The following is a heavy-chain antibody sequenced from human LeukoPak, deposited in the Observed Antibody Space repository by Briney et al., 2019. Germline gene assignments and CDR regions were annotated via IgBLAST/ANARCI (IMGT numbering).Heavy chain of an antibody. CDR1: GFTFSSHG. D-gene: IGHD3-22*01. J-gene: IGHJ4*02. CDR3: ARRGYYYDSSGYYSYEGRDY. V-gene: IGHV3-23*01. CDR2: ISTSGGIT. Sequence: PGGSLRLSCAASGFTFSSHGMNWVRQAPGKGLEWVSGISTSGGITYYTESVKGRFTISRDNSKNPVSLQMNSLRGEDTAVYYCARRGYYYDSSGYYSYEGRDYWGQGTLVTVSA.